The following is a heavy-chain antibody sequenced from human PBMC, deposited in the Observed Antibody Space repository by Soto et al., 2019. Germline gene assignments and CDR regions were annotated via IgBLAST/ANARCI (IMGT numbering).Heavy chain of an antibody. Sequence: ASVKVSCKASGYTFTSYGISWVRQAPGQGLEWMGWISAYNGNTNYAQKLQGRVTMTTDTSTSTAYMELRSLRSDDTAVYYCARCYYDSSGYYPSYFDYWGQGTLVTVSS. CDR3: ARCYYDSSGYYPSYFDY. CDR2: ISAYNGNT. CDR1: GYTFTSYG. D-gene: IGHD3-22*01. V-gene: IGHV1-18*01. J-gene: IGHJ4*02.